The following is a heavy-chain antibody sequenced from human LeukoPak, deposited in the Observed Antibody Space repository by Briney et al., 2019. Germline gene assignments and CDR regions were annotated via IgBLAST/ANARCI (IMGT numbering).Heavy chain of an antibody. Sequence: GRSLRLSCAASGFTFSSYGMHWVRQAPGKGLEWVAVIWYDGSKKYYADSVKGRFTISRDNSKKTLSLQMDSLRAEDTAVYYCARVSLENKIIGIDYWGQGALVTVSS. J-gene: IGHJ4*02. CDR1: GFTFSSYG. CDR3: ARVSLENKIIGIDY. V-gene: IGHV3-33*01. CDR2: IWYDGSKK. D-gene: IGHD3-3*01.